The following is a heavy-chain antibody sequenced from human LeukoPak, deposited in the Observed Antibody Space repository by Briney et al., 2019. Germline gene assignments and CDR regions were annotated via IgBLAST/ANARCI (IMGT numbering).Heavy chain of an antibody. V-gene: IGHV1-69*13. CDR3: ARRRNRYCSSTSCYTLDY. D-gene: IGHD2-2*02. J-gene: IGHJ4*02. Sequence: ASVKVSCKASGGTFSSYAINWVRQAPGQGLEWMGGIIPIFGTANYAQKFQGRVTITADESTSTAYMELSSLRSEDTAVYYCARRRNRYCSSTSCYTLDYWGQGTLVTVSS. CDR1: GGTFSSYA. CDR2: IIPIFGTA.